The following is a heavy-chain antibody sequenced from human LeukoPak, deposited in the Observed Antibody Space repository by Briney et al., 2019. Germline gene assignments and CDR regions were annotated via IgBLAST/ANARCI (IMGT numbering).Heavy chain of an antibody. D-gene: IGHD2-15*01. CDR3: AKNSGGTCYSHLDY. Sequence: GGSLRLSCAASGFTFSSYGMTWVRQAPGKGLEWVSGISGSGGSTYYEDSVKGRFTISRDNSKDTLYLQMNSLRAEDTAVYYCAKNSGGTCYSHLDYWGQGTLVTVSS. J-gene: IGHJ4*02. CDR2: ISGSGGST. CDR1: GFTFSSYG. V-gene: IGHV3-23*01.